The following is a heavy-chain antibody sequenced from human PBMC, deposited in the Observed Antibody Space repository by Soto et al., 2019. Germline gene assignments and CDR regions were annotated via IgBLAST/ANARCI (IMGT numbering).Heavy chain of an antibody. CDR2: ISWNSGSI. CDR3: XXXXXXGIAVAGDDAFDI. V-gene: IGHV3-9*01. Sequence: EVQLVESGGGLVQPGRSLRLSCAASGFTFDDYAMHWVRQAPGKGLEWVSGISWNSGSIGYADSVKGRFTISRDNAKNSLYLQMNSLRAEDTALYYCXXXXXXGIAVAGDDAFDIWGQGTMVTVSS. CDR1: GFTFDDYA. J-gene: IGHJ3*02. D-gene: IGHD6-19*01.